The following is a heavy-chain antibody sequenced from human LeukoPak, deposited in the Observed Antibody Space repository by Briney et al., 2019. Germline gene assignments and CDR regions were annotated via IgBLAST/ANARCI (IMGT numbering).Heavy chain of an antibody. CDR1: GFTSSSYG. CDR2: IWYDGSNK. J-gene: IGHJ4*02. V-gene: IGHV3-33*01. Sequence: GRSLRLSCAASGFTSSSYGMHWVRQAPGKGLEWVAIIWYDGSNKYYADSVKGRFTISRDNSKNTLYLQMNSLRAEDTAVYYCAREFGKYYFDYWGQETLVTVSS. CDR3: AREFGKYYFDY. D-gene: IGHD3-16*01.